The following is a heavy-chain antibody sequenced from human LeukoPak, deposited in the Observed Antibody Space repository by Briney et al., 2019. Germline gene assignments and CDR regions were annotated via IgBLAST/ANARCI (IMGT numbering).Heavy chain of an antibody. CDR1: GFTFSSYA. V-gene: IGHV3-23*01. CDR2: ISGSGGST. J-gene: IGHJ4*02. Sequence: PGGSLRLSCAASGFTFSSYAMSWVRQAPGKGLEWVSAISGSGGSTYYADSVKGRFTISRDNSKNTLYLQMNSLRAEDTAVYYCAKSPSLYYYDSSGYADYWGQGTLVTVSS. CDR3: AKSPSLYYYDSSGYADY. D-gene: IGHD3-22*01.